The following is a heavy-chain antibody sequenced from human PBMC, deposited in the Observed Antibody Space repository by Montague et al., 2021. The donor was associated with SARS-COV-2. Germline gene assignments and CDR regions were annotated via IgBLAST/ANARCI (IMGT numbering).Heavy chain of an antibody. Sequence: SETLSLTCAVYGGSFGDDHWSWIRQPPGKGPEWIGDIKQSGRTNYNPSLKSRVTISVDTSKNQFSLKVTSLTAADTAVYFCARGHLSVSMIVVVFTSASYYFDYWGQGAQVAVSS. D-gene: IGHD3-22*01. CDR2: IKQSGRT. J-gene: IGHJ4*02. CDR1: GGSFGDDH. CDR3: ARGHLSVSMIVVVFTSASYYFDY. V-gene: IGHV4-34*01.